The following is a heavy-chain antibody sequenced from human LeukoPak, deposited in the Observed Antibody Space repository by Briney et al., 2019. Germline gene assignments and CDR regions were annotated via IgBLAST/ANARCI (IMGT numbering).Heavy chain of an antibody. D-gene: IGHD3-22*01. CDR2: IYSGGST. CDR1: GFTVSSNY. CDR3: ARDLVLYYYDSSGYEALDY. J-gene: IGHJ4*02. V-gene: IGHV3-53*05. Sequence: GGSLRLSCAASGFTVSSNYMSWVRQAPGKGLEWVSVIYSGGSTYYADSVKGRFTISRDNSKNTLYLQMNSLRAEDTAVYYCARDLVLYYYDSSGYEALDYWGQGTLVTVSS.